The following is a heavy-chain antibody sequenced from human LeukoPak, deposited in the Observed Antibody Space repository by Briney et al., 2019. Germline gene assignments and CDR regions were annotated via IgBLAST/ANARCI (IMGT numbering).Heavy chain of an antibody. CDR2: IYTSGST. J-gene: IGHJ5*02. Sequence: SETLSLTCTVSGGSISSYYWSWIRQPAGKGLEWIGRIYTSGSTNYNPSLKSRVTMSVDTSKNQFSLKLSSVTAADTAVYYCARDLGYGSGSYYKGPDRSWFDPWGQGTLVTVSS. V-gene: IGHV4-4*07. CDR3: ARDLGYGSGSYYKGPDRSWFDP. D-gene: IGHD3-10*01. CDR1: GGSISSYY.